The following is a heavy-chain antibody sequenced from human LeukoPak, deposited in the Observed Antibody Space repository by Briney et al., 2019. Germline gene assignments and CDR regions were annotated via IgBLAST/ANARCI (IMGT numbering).Heavy chain of an antibody. CDR1: GFTFSSYA. D-gene: IGHD3-22*01. V-gene: IGHV3-23*01. CDR2: ISGSGAST. J-gene: IGHJ4*02. CDR3: AKDYYDSSGSNNDY. Sequence: GGSLRLSCVASGFTFSSYALNWVRQTPGKGLEWVSTISGSGASTYYADAVKGRFTISRDNSKNTLYLQMNSLRAEDTAVYYCAKDYYDSSGSNNDYWGQGTLVTVSS.